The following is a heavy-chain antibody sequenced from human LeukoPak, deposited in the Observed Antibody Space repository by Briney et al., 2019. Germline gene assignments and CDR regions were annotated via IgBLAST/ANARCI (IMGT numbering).Heavy chain of an antibody. CDR1: GLTFGSYA. Sequence: SGGSLRLSCAASGLTFGSYAMSWVRQAPGKGLELVSGTSGSGDTTFYADSVKGRFTISRDNSKNTLYLQMNSLRAEDTALYYCAKDRSEYSYVPYYFDSWGQGTLVTVSS. V-gene: IGHV3-23*01. CDR3: AKDRSEYSYVPYYFDS. J-gene: IGHJ4*02. D-gene: IGHD5-18*01. CDR2: TSGSGDTT.